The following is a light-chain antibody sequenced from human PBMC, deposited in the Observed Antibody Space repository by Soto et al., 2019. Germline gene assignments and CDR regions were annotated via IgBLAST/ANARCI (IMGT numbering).Light chain of an antibody. V-gene: IGKV3-11*01. CDR3: QQHSSWPS. CDR2: DAS. J-gene: IGKJ4*01. CDR1: QSVSSY. Sequence: EIELTQSPATLSLSPGERATLSCRASQSVSSYLAWYQQKPGQAPRLLIYDASNRATGIPARFSGSGSGTDFTLTISSLEPEDFAVYYCQQHSSWPSFGGGTKVEIK.